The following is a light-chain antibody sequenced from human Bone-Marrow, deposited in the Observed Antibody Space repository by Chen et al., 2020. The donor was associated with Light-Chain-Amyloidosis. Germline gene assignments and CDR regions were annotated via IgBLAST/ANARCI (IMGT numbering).Light chain of an antibody. Sequence: SYLLTQPSSVSVSPAQTATLACGANHIGSTSVHWYQQTPGQAPLLVVYDDSDRPSGIAERLSGSNAGNTATLTISRVEAGDEADYYCQVWDRSSDRPVFGGGTKLTVL. CDR1: HIGSTS. CDR3: QVWDRSSDRPV. V-gene: IGLV3-21*02. CDR2: DDS. J-gene: IGLJ3*02.